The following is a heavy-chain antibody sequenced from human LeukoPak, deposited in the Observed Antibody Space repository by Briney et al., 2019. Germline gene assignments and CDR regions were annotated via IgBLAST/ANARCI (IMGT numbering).Heavy chain of an antibody. J-gene: IGHJ5*02. Sequence: PSETLSLTCTVSGDSFTSVTDYWAWIRQPPGKGLEWIGSIYYSGSTYYNPSLKSRVTISVDTSKNQFSLKLSSVTAAATAVYYCAGTRETDQYYYDSSGSPLYNWFDPWGQGTLVTVSS. V-gene: IGHV4-39*07. CDR1: GDSFTSVTDY. CDR2: IYYSGST. D-gene: IGHD3-22*01. CDR3: AGTRETDQYYYDSSGSPLYNWFDP.